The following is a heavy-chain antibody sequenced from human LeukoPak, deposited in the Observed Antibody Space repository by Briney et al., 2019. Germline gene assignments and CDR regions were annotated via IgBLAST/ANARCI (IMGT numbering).Heavy chain of an antibody. Sequence: GASVKVSCKASGYTFTSYDINWVRQATGQGLEWMGWMNPNSGNTGYAQKFQGRVTMTRNTSISTAYMELSSLRSEDTAVYYCAAGYCTNGVCLPGYMDVWGKGTTVTVSS. CDR2: MNPNSGNT. V-gene: IGHV1-8*01. CDR3: AAGYCTNGVCLPGYMDV. D-gene: IGHD2-8*01. J-gene: IGHJ6*03. CDR1: GYTFTSYD.